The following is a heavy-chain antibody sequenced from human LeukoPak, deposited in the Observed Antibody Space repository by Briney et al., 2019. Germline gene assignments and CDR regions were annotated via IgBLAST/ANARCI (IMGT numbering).Heavy chain of an antibody. Sequence: SETLSLTCTVSGYSISSGYYWGWIRQPPGKGLEWIGSIYHSGSTYYNPSLKSRVTISVDTSKNQFSLKLSSVTAADTAVYYCAGGYSSSWRLYYYYYGMDVWGQGTTVTVSS. V-gene: IGHV4-38-2*02. D-gene: IGHD6-13*01. CDR1: GYSISSGYY. CDR3: AGGYSSSWRLYYYYYGMDV. J-gene: IGHJ6*02. CDR2: IYHSGST.